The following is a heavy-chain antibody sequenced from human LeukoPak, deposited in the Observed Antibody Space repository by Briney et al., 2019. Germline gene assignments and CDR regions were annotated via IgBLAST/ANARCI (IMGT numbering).Heavy chain of an antibody. CDR1: GGSISSYY. CDR3: ARGNWNYGRWFDP. V-gene: IGHV4-4*07. D-gene: IGHD1-7*01. Sequence: PSETLSLTCTVSGGSISSYYWSWIRQPAGKGLEWIGRIYTSGSTNYNPSLKSRVTMSVDTSKNQFSLQLNSVTPEDTAVYYCARGNWNYGRWFDPWGQGTLVTVSS. J-gene: IGHJ5*02. CDR2: IYTSGST.